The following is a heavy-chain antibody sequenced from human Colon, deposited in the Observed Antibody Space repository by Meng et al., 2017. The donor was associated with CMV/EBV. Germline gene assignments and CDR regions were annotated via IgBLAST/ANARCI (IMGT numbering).Heavy chain of an antibody. D-gene: IGHD5-18*01. CDR1: GFTFSSYS. CDR2: ISSSSSYM. V-gene: IGHV3-21*01. CDR3: ARERGYSYGYADY. J-gene: IGHJ4*02. Sequence: AASGFTFSSYSMNWVRQAPGMGLEWVSSISSSSSYMYYSDSVKGRFTISRDNAKNSLYLQVNSLRAEDTAVYYCARERGYSYGYADYWGQGTLVTVS.